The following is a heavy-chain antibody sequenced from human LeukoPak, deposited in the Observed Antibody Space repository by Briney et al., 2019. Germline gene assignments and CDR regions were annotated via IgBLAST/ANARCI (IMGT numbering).Heavy chain of an antibody. V-gene: IGHV4-39*01. Sequence: SETLSLTCTVSGGSIGSSSYYWGWICQPPGKGLEWIGSIYYSGSTYYNPYLKSRVTISVDTSKNQFSLKLSSVTAADTAVYYCASIGWAPDYWGQGTLVTVSS. CDR3: ASIGWAPDY. CDR2: IYYSGST. D-gene: IGHD1-26*01. CDR1: GGSIGSSSYY. J-gene: IGHJ4*02.